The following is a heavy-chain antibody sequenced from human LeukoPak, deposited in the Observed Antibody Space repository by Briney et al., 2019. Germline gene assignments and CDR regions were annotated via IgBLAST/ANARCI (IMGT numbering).Heavy chain of an antibody. J-gene: IGHJ4*02. D-gene: IGHD2-2*01. CDR3: AKGAVSGPAAMEGNFDY. CDR2: IRYDGSNK. V-gene: IGHV3-30*02. CDR1: GFTFSSYG. Sequence: GGSLRLSCAASGFTFSSYGMHWVRQAPGKGLEWVAFIRYDGSNKYYADSVKGRFTISRDNSKNTLYLQMNSLRAEDTAVYYCAKGAVSGPAAMEGNFDYWGQGTLVTVFS.